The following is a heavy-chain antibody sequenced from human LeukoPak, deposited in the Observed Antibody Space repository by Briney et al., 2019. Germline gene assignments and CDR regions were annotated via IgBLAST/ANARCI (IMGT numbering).Heavy chain of an antibody. J-gene: IGHJ4*02. V-gene: IGHV3-7*01. CDR2: IKEDGSEK. CDR3: ARTYPGIALAGTFDY. CDR1: GFTFSSYW. D-gene: IGHD6-19*01. Sequence: GGSLRLSCAAAGFTFSSYWMGWVRQAPGKGLVWVANIKEDGSEKYYVDSVKGRFTISRDNAQKSLYLQMNSLRAEDTAVYYCARTYPGIALAGTFDYWGQGTLVTVSS.